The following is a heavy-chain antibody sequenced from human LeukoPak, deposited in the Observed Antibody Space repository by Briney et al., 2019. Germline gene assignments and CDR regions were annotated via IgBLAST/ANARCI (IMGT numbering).Heavy chain of an antibody. Sequence: SETLSLTCTVSGGSISSGSYYWSWIRQPAGKGLEWIGRIYTSGSTNYNPSLKSRVTISVDTSKNQFSLKLSSVTAADTAVYYCARANLGTLDYWGQGILVTVSS. D-gene: IGHD3-16*01. CDR2: IYTSGST. CDR3: ARANLGTLDY. J-gene: IGHJ4*02. V-gene: IGHV4-61*02. CDR1: GGSISSGSYY.